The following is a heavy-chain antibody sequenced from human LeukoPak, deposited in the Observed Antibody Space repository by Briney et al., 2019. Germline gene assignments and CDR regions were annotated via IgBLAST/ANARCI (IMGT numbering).Heavy chain of an antibody. D-gene: IGHD4-17*01. CDR3: ARDDYASGAFDI. CDR2: IYTSGST. V-gene: IGHV4-4*07. J-gene: IGHJ3*02. CDR1: GGSISSYY. Sequence: SETLSLTCTVSGGSISSYYWSWIRQPAGKGLEWIGRIYTSGSTNYNPSLKSRVTMSVDTSKNQFSLKLSSVTAADRAVYYCARDDYASGAFDIWGQGTMVTVSS.